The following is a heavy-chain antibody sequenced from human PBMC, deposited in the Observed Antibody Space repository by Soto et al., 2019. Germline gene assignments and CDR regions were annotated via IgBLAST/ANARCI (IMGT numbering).Heavy chain of an antibody. V-gene: IGHV3-23*01. D-gene: IGHD1-7*01. CDR1: GFTFSSYG. Sequence: EMQLLESGGGLVQPGGSLRLSCAVSGFTFSSYGMTWVRRAPGKGLEWISFSSATGSGTYYADSVKGRFTSSRDNSKNTLYLQMTSLRADDTAVYYCAKDRRAGGNYGFYSDFWGQGALVIVSS. CDR2: SSATGSGT. J-gene: IGHJ4*02. CDR3: AKDRRAGGNYGFYSDF.